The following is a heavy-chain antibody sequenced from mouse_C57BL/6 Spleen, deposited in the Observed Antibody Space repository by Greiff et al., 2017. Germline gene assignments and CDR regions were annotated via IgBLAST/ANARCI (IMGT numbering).Heavy chain of an antibody. CDR2: IHPNSGST. D-gene: IGHD4-1*01. CDR1: GYTFTSYW. J-gene: IGHJ3*01. V-gene: IGHV1-64*01. Sequence: VQLQQPGAELVKPGASVKLSCKASGYTFTSYWMHWVKQRPGQGLEWIGMIHPNSGSTNYNEKFKSKATLTVDKSSSTAYMQLSSLTSEDSAVYYCARAGGLAGTGFDYWGQGTTVTVSA. CDR3: ARAGGLAGTGFDY.